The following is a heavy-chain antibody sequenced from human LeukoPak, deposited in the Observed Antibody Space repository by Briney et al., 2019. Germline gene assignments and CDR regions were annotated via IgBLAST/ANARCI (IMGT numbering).Heavy chain of an antibody. D-gene: IGHD6-25*01. CDR2: IPYDGSNK. CDR3: AREPAAAGKNWFDP. CDR1: GFTFSSYG. Sequence: PGGSLRLSCAASGFTFSSYGMHWVRQAPGKGLEWVAVIPYDGSNKYYADSVKGRFTISRDNSKNTLYLQMNSLRAEDTAVYYCAREPAAAGKNWFDPWGQGTLVTVSS. V-gene: IGHV3-30*03. J-gene: IGHJ5*02.